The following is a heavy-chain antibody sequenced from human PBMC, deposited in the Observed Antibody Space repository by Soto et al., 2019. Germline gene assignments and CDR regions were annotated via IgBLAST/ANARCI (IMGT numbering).Heavy chain of an antibody. CDR2: IYHGGST. J-gene: IGHJ5*02. CDR1: GYSISSGYY. V-gene: IGHV4-38-2*01. D-gene: IGHD3-22*01. Sequence: SETLSVMSDASGYSISSGYYWGWLRQPPGNGLEWIGSIYHGGSTYYNPSPNSRVTLSIDMTNNHVALIRNSVTAAHTAVYYCARVELWVPYYYDSSPYTFENWFDPWGQGTLVTVSP. CDR3: ARVELWVPYYYDSSPYTFENWFDP.